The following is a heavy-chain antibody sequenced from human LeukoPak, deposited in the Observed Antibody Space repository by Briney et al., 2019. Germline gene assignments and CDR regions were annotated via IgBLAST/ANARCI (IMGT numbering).Heavy chain of an antibody. CDR3: ARVVAPTGHFEIDP. D-gene: IGHD1-26*01. J-gene: IGHJ5*02. Sequence: SETLSLTCTVSGGSISSGDYYWSWIRQPPGKGLEWIGYIYYSGSTYYNPSLKSRVTISVDRSKNQFSLKLSSVIAADTAIYYCARVVAPTGHFEIDPWGPGTLVTVSS. CDR1: GGSISSGDYY. V-gene: IGHV4-30-4*01. CDR2: IYYSGST.